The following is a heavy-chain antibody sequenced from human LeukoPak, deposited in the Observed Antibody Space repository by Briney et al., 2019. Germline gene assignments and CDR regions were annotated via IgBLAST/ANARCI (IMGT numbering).Heavy chain of an antibody. CDR1: GFTFSSHS. CDR3: ARPPYSSSWPFDY. J-gene: IGHJ4*02. D-gene: IGHD6-13*01. V-gene: IGHV3-21*01. Sequence: GGSLRLSCATSGFTFSSHSMDWVRRAPGKGLEWVASISSDSVYIYYAESVKGRFTISKDNAKNSLHLQMNSLRAEDTAVYYCARPPYSSSWPFDYWGQGTLVTASS. CDR2: ISSDSVYI.